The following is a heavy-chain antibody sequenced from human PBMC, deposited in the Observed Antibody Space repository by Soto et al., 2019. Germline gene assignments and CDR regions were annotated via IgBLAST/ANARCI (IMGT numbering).Heavy chain of an antibody. J-gene: IGHJ4*02. D-gene: IGHD3-22*01. V-gene: IGHV3-23*01. Sequence: EVQLLESGGGLVQPGGSLRLSCAASGFTLSNYAMSWVRQAPGRGLEWVSAISGSGGRTYYADSVKGRFTISRDHSKSTLYLQMNTLRAEDTAVYYCAKSPTSTSGYYYYVEFWGQGTLVTVSS. CDR1: GFTLSNYA. CDR3: AKSPTSTSGYYYYVEF. CDR2: ISGSGGRT.